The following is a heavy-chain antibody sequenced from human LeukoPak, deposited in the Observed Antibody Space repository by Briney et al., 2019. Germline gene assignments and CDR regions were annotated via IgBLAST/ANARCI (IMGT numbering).Heavy chain of an antibody. Sequence: SQTLSLTCTVSGGSFSSGDYYWSWIRQPPGKGLEWIGYIYYSGSTYYNPSLKSRVTISVDTSKNQFSLKLSSVTAADTAVYYCARVASGGVLLDYWGQGTLVTVSS. J-gene: IGHJ4*02. CDR1: GGSFSSGDYY. CDR2: IYYSGST. D-gene: IGHD1-26*01. CDR3: ARVASGGVLLDY. V-gene: IGHV4-30-4*01.